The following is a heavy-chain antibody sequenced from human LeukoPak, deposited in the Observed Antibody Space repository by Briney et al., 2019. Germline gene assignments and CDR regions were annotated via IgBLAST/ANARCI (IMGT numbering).Heavy chain of an antibody. J-gene: IGHJ6*03. D-gene: IGHD3-3*01. CDR2: IFSDGKI. CDR1: VDSTIYNY. V-gene: IGHV4-4*07. Sequence: PSETLSLTCSVSVDSTIYNYWSWIRQPAGKALEWIGRIFSDGKINYSPSLESRVTMSVDNAKNQCSLRLSSVTAADTAVYYCARGPGVFGRIWYMDVWGQGTTVSVSS. CDR3: ARGPGVFGRIWYMDV.